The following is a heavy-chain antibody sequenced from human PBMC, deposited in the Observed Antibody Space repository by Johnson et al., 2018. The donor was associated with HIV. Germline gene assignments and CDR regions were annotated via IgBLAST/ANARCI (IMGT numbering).Heavy chain of an antibody. D-gene: IGHD1-26*01. CDR2: INSDGSST. Sequence: VQLVESGGGVVQPGGSLRLSCAASGFTFSSYWMHWVRQAPGKGLVWVSRINSDGSSTSYADSVKGRFTISRNNAKNTLYLQMNSLRAEDTAVYYCARDRTSQRWELLPDDAFDIWGQGTMVTVSS. CDR1: GFTFSSYW. J-gene: IGHJ3*02. V-gene: IGHV3-74*01. CDR3: ARDRTSQRWELLPDDAFDI.